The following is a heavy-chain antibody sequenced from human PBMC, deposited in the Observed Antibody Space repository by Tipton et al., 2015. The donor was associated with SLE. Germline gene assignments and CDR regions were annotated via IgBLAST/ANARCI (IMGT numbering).Heavy chain of an antibody. CDR1: GFPFSSYA. Sequence: SLRLSCAASGFPFSSYAMSWVRQAPGKGLEWVSVIYSGGSTYYADSVKGRFTISRDNSKNTLYLQMNSLRAEDTAVYYCARGTFIDRWGQGTLVTVSS. J-gene: IGHJ4*02. D-gene: IGHD3-16*02. CDR2: IYSGGST. CDR3: ARGTFIDR. V-gene: IGHV3-53*05.